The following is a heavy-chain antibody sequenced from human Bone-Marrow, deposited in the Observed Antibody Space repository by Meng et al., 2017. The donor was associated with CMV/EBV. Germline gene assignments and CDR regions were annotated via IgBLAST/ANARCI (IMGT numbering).Heavy chain of an antibody. CDR1: GYTFTSYD. CDR3: ARGFGYSSSSDY. D-gene: IGHD6-13*01. Sequence: ASVKVSCKASGYTFTSYDINWVRQATGQGLEWMGWMNPNSGNTGYAQKFQGRVTITRNTSISTAYMELSSLRSEDTAVYYCARGFGYSSSSDYWGQGTLVTGSS. J-gene: IGHJ4*02. CDR2: MNPNSGNT. V-gene: IGHV1-8*03.